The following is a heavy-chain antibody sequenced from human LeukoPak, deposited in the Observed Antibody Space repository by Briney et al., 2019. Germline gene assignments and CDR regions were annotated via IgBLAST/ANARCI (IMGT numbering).Heavy chain of an antibody. V-gene: IGHV4-59*12. J-gene: IGHJ3*02. Sequence: KSSETLSLTCTVSGGALSSYRWSWIRQSPGRGLEWLGHISYRGNTDYNPALKSRVTISVDMFYSQFSLKLSSVTAADTAVYYCAGTYYFDSSGHYFGGNGFDIWGQGTMVTVSS. CDR2: ISYRGNT. CDR1: GGALSSYR. CDR3: AGTYYFDSSGHYFGGNGFDI. D-gene: IGHD3-22*01.